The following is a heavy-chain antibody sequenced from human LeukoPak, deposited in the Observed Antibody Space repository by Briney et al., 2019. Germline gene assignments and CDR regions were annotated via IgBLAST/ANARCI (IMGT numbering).Heavy chain of an antibody. Sequence: ASVKVSCKASGYTFTSYGISWVRQAPEQGLEWMGWISAYNGNTNYAQKLQGRVTMTTDTSTSTAYMELRSLRSDDTAVYYCARTILWIQLWFSPFGDYWGQGTLVTVSS. D-gene: IGHD5-18*01. CDR2: ISAYNGNT. V-gene: IGHV1-18*01. J-gene: IGHJ4*02. CDR3: ARTILWIQLWFSPFGDY. CDR1: GYTFTSYG.